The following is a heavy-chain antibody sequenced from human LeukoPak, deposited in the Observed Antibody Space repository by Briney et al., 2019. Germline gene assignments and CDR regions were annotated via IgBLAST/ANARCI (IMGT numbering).Heavy chain of an antibody. D-gene: IGHD2-2*03. CDR1: GGSISSSSYY. Sequence: PSETLSLTCTVSGGSISSSSYYWGWIRQPPGKGLEWIGSIYYSGSTYYNPSLKSRVTISVDTSKNQFSLKLSSVTAADTAVYYCARVGIVVVPAALGPNYYYYYMDVWGKGTTVTVSS. CDR2: IYYSGST. J-gene: IGHJ6*03. CDR3: ARVGIVVVPAALGPNYYYYYMDV. V-gene: IGHV4-39*01.